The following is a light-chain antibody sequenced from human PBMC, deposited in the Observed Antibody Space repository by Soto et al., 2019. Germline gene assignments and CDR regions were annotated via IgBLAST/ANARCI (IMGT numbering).Light chain of an antibody. CDR1: QSVGRN. CDR2: GAS. V-gene: IGKV3-15*01. CDR3: QQYTNCAPKRT. J-gene: IGKJ1*01. Sequence: EIEMTQSPATLSVSPGERATLSCRASQSVGRNLAWYQQKPGQAPRLLIYGASTRATGIPARFSGSGSGTESTLTISSLQSEDFSIYFCQQYTNCAPKRTFGQGTKVEIK.